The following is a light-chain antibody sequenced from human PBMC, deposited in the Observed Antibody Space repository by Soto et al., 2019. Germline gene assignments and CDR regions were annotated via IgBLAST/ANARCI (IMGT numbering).Light chain of an antibody. CDR3: AAWDDSLNGFYV. J-gene: IGLJ1*01. Sequence: QAVVTQPPSASGTTGQRVTISCSGSSSNIGSNTVNWYQQLPGTAPKLLIYSNNQRPSGVPDRFSGSKSGTSASLAISGLQSEDEADYYCAAWDDSLNGFYVFGTGTQLTVL. CDR2: SNN. CDR1: SSNIGSNT. V-gene: IGLV1-44*01.